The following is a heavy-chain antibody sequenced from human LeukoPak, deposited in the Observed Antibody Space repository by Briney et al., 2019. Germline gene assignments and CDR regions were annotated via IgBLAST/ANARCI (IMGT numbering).Heavy chain of an antibody. CDR3: SRVGGSYSYGMDV. CDR1: GDSVSSNSVA. Sequence: SQTLSLTCAISGDSVSSNSVAWNWIRQSPSRGLEWLGRTYYRSKWYIEYAISVKSRMTINSDTSKNQFSLQLNSVTFEDTAVYYCSRVGGSYSYGMDVWGQGTTVTVSS. D-gene: IGHD1-26*01. CDR2: TYYRSKWYI. V-gene: IGHV6-1*01. J-gene: IGHJ6*02.